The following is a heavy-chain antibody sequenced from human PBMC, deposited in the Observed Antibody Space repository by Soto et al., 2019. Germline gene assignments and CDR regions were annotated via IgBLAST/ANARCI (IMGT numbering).Heavy chain of an antibody. CDR2: IIHSGST. Sequence: QVQLQQWGAGLLKPSETLSLTCAVYGGSFSGYYWSWIRQPPGKGLEWSGEIIHSGSTNYNPSLKSRITISVDTYKDQSSLKLGSVTAADTAVYYCARGLDPLAGSATEESYYIDVCCKGTTVTVSS. CDR3: ARGLDPLAGSATEESYYIDV. J-gene: IGHJ6*03. CDR1: GGSFSGYY. V-gene: IGHV4-34*12. D-gene: IGHD3-10*01.